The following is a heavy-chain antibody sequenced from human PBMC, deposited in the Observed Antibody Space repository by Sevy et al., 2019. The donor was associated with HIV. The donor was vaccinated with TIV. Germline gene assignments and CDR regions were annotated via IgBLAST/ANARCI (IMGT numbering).Heavy chain of an antibody. J-gene: IGHJ4*02. Sequence: ASVKVSCKASGYTFTSYYMHWVRQAPGQGLEWMGIINPSGGSKSYAQTFQGRVTMTRDTSTSTVYMELSSLRSEDTAVYYCARNVDTAMVTFYYFDYWGQGTLVTVSS. V-gene: IGHV1-46*01. CDR3: ARNVDTAMVTFYYFDY. D-gene: IGHD5-18*01. CDR1: GYTFTSYY. CDR2: INPSGGSK.